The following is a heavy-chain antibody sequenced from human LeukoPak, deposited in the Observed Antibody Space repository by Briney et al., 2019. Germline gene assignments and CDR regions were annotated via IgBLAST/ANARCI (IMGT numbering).Heavy chain of an antibody. V-gene: IGHV1-69*13. D-gene: IGHD2-21*02. CDR2: IIPIFGTA. J-gene: IGHJ4*02. CDR1: GGTFSSYA. CDR3: AREAYCGGDCSNFDY. Sequence: GASVKVSCTASGGTFSSYAISWVRQAPGQGLEWMGGIIPIFGTANYAQKFQGRVTITADESTSTAYMELSSLRSEDTAVYYCAREAYCGGDCSNFDYWGQGTLVTVSS.